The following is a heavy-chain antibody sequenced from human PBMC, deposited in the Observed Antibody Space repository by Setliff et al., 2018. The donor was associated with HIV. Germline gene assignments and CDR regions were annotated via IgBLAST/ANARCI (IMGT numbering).Heavy chain of an antibody. CDR3: ARGIAAAAHPDTFDI. CDR2: ITDSSTTI. J-gene: IGHJ3*02. Sequence: GESLKISCAASGFTFSNYNMNWVRQAPGKGLEWISYITDSSTTIYYADSVKGRFTISRDNAKNSLYLQMNSLRAEDTAVYYCARGIAAAAHPDTFDIWGQGTMVTVSS. CDR1: GFTFSNYN. V-gene: IGHV3-48*01. D-gene: IGHD6-13*01.